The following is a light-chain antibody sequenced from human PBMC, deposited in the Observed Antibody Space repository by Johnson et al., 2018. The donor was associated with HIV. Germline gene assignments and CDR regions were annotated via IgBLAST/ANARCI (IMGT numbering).Light chain of an antibody. J-gene: IGLJ1*01. CDR3: GTWDTSLSVYV. CDR1: SSNIENNY. V-gene: IGLV1-51*01. Sequence: QPVLTQPPSVSAAPGQKVTISCSGSSSNIENNYVSWYQHLPGTAPKLLIYDNNKRPSGISDRFSGSKSGTSATLGITGLQTGDEADFYCGTWDTSLSVYVFGTGTKVTVL. CDR2: DNN.